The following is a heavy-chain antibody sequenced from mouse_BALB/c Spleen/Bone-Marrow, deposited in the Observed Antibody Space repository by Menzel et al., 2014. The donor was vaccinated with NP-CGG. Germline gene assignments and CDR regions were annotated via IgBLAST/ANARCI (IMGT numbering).Heavy chain of an antibody. V-gene: IGHV2-2*02. CDR1: GFSLTSYG. CDR2: IWSGGST. J-gene: IGHJ3*01. Sequence: VKLVESGPGLVQPSQSLSITCTVSGFSLTSYGVHWVRQSPGKGLEWLGVIWSGGSTDYNAAFISRLSISKDNSKSQVFFKMNSLQANDTAIYYCARKGLRRGDWFAYWGQGTLVTVSA. D-gene: IGHD2-2*01. CDR3: ARKGLRRGDWFAY.